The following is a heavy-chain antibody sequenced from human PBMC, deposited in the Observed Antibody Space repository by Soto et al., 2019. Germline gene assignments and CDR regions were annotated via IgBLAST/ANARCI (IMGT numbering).Heavy chain of an antibody. CDR2: IIPIFGTA. V-gene: IGHV1-69*01. CDR3: ARDGGPAAIADPDRDYYYGMDV. CDR1: GGTFSSYA. Sequence: QVQLVQSGAEVKKPGSSVKVSCKASGGTFSSYAISWVRQAPGQGLEWMGGIIPIFGTANYAQKFQGRVMITADESTSTAYMELSSLRSEDTAVYYCARDGGPAAIADPDRDYYYGMDVWGQGTTVTVSS. J-gene: IGHJ6*02. D-gene: IGHD2-2*01.